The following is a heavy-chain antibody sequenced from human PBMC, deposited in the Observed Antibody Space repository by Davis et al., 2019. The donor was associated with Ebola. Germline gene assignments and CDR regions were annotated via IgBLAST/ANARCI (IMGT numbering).Heavy chain of an antibody. J-gene: IGHJ4*02. CDR1: GFTFSSYW. CDR3: AREVAVANFDY. Sequence: GESLKISCAASGFTFSSYWMHWVRQAPGKGLVWVSRINSDGSSTSYADSVKGRFTISRDNAKNSLYLQMNSLRAEDTAVYYCAREVAVANFDYWGQGTLVTVSS. V-gene: IGHV3-74*01. D-gene: IGHD6-19*01. CDR2: INSDGSST.